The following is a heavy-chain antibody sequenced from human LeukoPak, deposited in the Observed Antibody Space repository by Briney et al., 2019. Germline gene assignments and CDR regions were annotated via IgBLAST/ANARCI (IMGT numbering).Heavy chain of an antibody. CDR2: ISSSGSTI. D-gene: IGHD5-24*01. V-gene: IGHV3-11*01. CDR1: GFMFSDYY. Sequence: PGGSLRLSCAVSGFMFSDYYMSWIRQAPGKGLEWVSYISSSGSTIQHADSVKGRFIISRDNAKNSVYLQVNSLRAEDTAVYYCARERRDGCARGFDYWGQGTLVTVSS. CDR3: ARERRDGCARGFDY. J-gene: IGHJ4*02.